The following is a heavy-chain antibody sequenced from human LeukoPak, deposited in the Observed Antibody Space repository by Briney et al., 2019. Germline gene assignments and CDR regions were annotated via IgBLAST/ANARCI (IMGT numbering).Heavy chain of an antibody. J-gene: IGHJ1*01. CDR3: ARPPRDLVSAAPFPS. V-gene: IGHV1-2*02. CDR1: GYTFTDYS. Sequence: ASVKVSCKASGYTFTDYSIQWVRQAPGEGLEWVGWILPRSGDTYYAQRFHGRVAMTTDTSSNKAYMELSRLKSDDTAVYFCARPPRDLVSAAPFPSWGQGTLVTVSS. CDR2: ILPRSGDT. D-gene: IGHD2-2*01.